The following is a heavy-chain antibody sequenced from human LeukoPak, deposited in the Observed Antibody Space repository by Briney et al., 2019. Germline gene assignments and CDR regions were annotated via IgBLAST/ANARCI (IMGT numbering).Heavy chain of an antibody. CDR3: ATGVTSIVPDY. CDR1: GHTLSELP. J-gene: IGHJ4*02. Sequence: ASVKVSCKVSGHTLSELPMYWVRQAPGEGLEWMGGFDPENDERIYAQKFRGRVTMTEDTSTNTAYVELSSLRSDDTAVYYCATGVTSIVPDYWGQGTLVTVSS. D-gene: IGHD2-21*02. CDR2: FDPENDER. V-gene: IGHV1-24*01.